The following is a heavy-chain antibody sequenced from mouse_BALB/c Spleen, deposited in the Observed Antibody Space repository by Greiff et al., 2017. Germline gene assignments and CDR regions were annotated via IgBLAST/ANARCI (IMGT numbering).Heavy chain of an antibody. CDR2: IYPGDGDT. Sequence: VKLQQSGAELARPGASVKLSCKASGYTFTSYWMQWVKQRPGQGLEWIGAIYPGDGDTRYTQKFKGKATLTADKSSSTAYMQLSSLASEDSAVYYCARSEGLRAWFAYWGQGTTLTVSS. D-gene: IGHD2-2*01. CDR3: ARSEGLRAWFAY. CDR1: GYTFTSYW. J-gene: IGHJ2*01. V-gene: IGHV1-87*01.